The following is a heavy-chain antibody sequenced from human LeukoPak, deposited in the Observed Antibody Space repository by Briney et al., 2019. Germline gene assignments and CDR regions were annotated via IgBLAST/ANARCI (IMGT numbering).Heavy chain of an antibody. CDR2: ISAYNGNT. CDR3: ARGRPRRYCSSTSCYGLGSYYYYMDV. Sequence: ASVKVSCKASGYTFTSYGISWVRQAPGQGLEWMGWISAYNGNTNYAQKLQGRVTMTTDTSTSTAYMELRSLRSDDTAVYYCARGRPRRYCSSTSCYGLGSYYYYMDVWGKGTKVTVSS. J-gene: IGHJ6*03. D-gene: IGHD2-2*01. CDR1: GYTFTSYG. V-gene: IGHV1-18*01.